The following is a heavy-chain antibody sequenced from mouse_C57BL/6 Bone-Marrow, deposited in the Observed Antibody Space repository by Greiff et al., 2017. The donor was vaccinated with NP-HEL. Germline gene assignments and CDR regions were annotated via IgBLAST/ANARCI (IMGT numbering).Heavy chain of an antibody. CDR3: ARRYYSNSYYFDY. V-gene: IGHV1-55*01. CDR1: GYTFTSYW. CDR2: IYPGSGSP. Sequence: VQLQQPGAELVKPGASVKMSCKASGYTFTSYWITWVKQRPGQGLEWIGDIYPGSGSPNYNEKFKSKATLTVDTTSSTAYMQLSSLTSEYSAVYYCARRYYSNSYYFDYWGQGTTLTVSS. J-gene: IGHJ2*01. D-gene: IGHD2-5*01.